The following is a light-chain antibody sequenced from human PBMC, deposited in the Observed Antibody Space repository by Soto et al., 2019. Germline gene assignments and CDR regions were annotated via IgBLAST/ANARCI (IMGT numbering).Light chain of an antibody. CDR1: QGISNY. CDR3: QNYKSAPLLT. J-gene: IGKJ3*01. CDR2: DAY. Sequence: DIQMTQSPSSLSASVGDRVTITCRASQGISNYLAWYQQKPGKVPKLLISDAYTLQSGVPSRFSGSGSGTDFTLTISSLHPEDVATYYCQNYKSAPLLTFGPGTKVDI. V-gene: IGKV1-27*01.